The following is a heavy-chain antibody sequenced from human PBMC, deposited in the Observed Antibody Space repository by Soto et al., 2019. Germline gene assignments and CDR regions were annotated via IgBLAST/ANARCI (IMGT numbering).Heavy chain of an antibody. CDR3: ARESEDLTSNFDY. V-gene: IGHV3-21*06. CDR2: ISSTTNYI. Sequence: LXLSCASTGLTFTCDSMNWFVQAPGKGLEWVSSISSTTNYIYYGDSMKGRFTISRDNAKNSLYLEMNSLRAEDTAVYYCARESEDLTSNFDYRGQGTLGTVS. CDR1: GLTFTCDS. J-gene: IGHJ4*02.